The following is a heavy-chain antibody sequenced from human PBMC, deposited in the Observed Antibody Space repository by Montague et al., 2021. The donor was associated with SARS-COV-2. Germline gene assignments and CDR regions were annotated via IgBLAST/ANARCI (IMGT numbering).Heavy chain of an antibody. J-gene: IGHJ5*02. CDR3: ARQPLICSMTSCYTSWFDP. Sequence: QSGAEVKKPGESLKISCKGSGYSFTSYRIGWVRQMPGKGLEWMGIIYPGDSDTRYSPSFQGQVTISADKSISTAYLPWSSLKASDTAMYYCARQPLICSMTSCYTSWFDPWGQGTLVPVSS. D-gene: IGHD2-2*02. V-gene: IGHV5-51*01. CDR1: GYSFTSYR. CDR2: IYPGDSDT.